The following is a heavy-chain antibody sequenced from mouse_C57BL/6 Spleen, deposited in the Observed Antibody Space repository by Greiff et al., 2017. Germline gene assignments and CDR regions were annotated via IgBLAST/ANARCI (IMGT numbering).Heavy chain of an antibody. CDR3: ARSYYSKGDFDY. Sequence: VQLQQSGAELARPGASVKLSCKASGYTFTSYGISWVKQRPGQGLEWIGVINPGSGGTNYNEKFKGKATLTADKSSSTAYMQLSSLTSEDSAVYFCARSYYSKGDFDYWGQGTTLTVSS. CDR2: INPGSGGT. CDR1: GYTFTSYG. D-gene: IGHD2-5*01. J-gene: IGHJ2*01. V-gene: IGHV1-81*01.